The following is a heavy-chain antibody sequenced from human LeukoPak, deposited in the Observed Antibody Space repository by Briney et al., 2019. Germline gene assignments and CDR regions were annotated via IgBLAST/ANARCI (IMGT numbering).Heavy chain of an antibody. J-gene: IGHJ5*02. CDR1: GYTFTSYY. D-gene: IGHD4-23*01. V-gene: IGHV1-46*01. CDR3: AKDLRWDHPGFDP. CDR2: INPGGGST. Sequence: ASVKVSCKASGYTFTSYYMHWVRQAPEQGLEWMGIINPGGGSTSYAQKFQDRVTMTRDTSTSTVYMDLSSLRSEDTAVYYCAKDLRWDHPGFDPWGQGTLVIVSS.